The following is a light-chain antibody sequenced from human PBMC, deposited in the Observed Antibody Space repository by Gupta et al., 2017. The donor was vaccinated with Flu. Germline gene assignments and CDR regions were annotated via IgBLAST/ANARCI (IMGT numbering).Light chain of an antibody. CDR1: QSISSY. J-gene: IGKJ2*01. CDR3: QQSYSTPVYT. CDR2: AAS. Sequence: TITCRASQSISSYLNWYQQKPGKAPKLLIYAASSLQSGVPSRFSGSGSGTDFTLTISSLQPEDFATYYCQQSYSTPVYTFGQGTKLEIK. V-gene: IGKV1-39*01.